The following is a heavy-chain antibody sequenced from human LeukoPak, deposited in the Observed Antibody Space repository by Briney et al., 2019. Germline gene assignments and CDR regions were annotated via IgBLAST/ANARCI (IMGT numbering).Heavy chain of an antibody. J-gene: IGHJ6*02. CDR3: ARVSEYSYSRTPYYYYGMDV. CDR2: INPNSGGT. Sequence: ASVKVSCKASGYTFTGYYMHWVRQAPGQGLEWMGRINPNSGGTNYAQKFQGRVTMTRDTSISTAYMELSRLRSDDTAVYYCARVSEYSYSRTPYYYYGMDVWGQGTTVTVSS. V-gene: IGHV1-2*06. D-gene: IGHD5-18*01. CDR1: GYTFTGYY.